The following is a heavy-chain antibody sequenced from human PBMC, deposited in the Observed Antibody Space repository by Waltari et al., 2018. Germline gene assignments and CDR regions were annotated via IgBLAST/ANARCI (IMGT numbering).Heavy chain of an antibody. Sequence: EVQLVETGGGLIQPGGSLRLSCAASGFTVSSNYMSWVRQAPGKGLEWVSVIYSGGITYYADSVKGRFTISRDNSKNTLYLQMNSLRAEDTAVYYCARELSGSRRGNWFDPWGQGTLVTVSS. CDR1: GFTVSSNY. CDR2: IYSGGIT. V-gene: IGHV3-53*02. J-gene: IGHJ5*02. CDR3: ARELSGSRRGNWFDP. D-gene: IGHD3-10*01.